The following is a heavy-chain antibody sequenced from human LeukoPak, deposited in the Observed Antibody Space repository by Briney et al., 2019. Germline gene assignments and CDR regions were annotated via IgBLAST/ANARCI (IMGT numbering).Heavy chain of an antibody. V-gene: IGHV4-39*01. CDR3: ARVGVTHALDY. CDR2: IYYSGST. J-gene: IGHJ4*02. CDR1: GGSISSSSYY. Sequence: PSETLSLTCTVSGGSISSSSYYWGWTRQPPGKGLEWIGSIYYSGSTYYNPSLKSRVTISVDTSKNQFSLKLSSVTAADTAVYYCARVGVTHALDYWGQGTLVTVSS. D-gene: IGHD2-21*02.